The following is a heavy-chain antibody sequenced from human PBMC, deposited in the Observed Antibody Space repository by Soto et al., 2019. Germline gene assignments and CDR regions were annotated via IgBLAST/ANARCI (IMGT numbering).Heavy chain of an antibody. D-gene: IGHD3-10*01. Sequence: SLRLSCAASGFTFSSYSMNWVRQAPGKGLEWVSSISSSSSYIYYADSVKGRFTISRDNAKNSLYLQMNSLRAEDTAVYYCARDGETGVSNYSYYYMDVWGKGTTVTVS. J-gene: IGHJ6*03. CDR2: ISSSSSYI. CDR3: ARDGETGVSNYSYYYMDV. V-gene: IGHV3-21*01. CDR1: GFTFSSYS.